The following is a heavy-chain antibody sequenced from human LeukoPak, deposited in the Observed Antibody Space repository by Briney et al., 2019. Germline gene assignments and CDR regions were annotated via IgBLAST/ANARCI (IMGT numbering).Heavy chain of an antibody. CDR1: GGTFSSYA. D-gene: IGHD2-2*02. CDR3: AREGYCSSTSCYTGLDY. J-gene: IGHJ4*02. Sequence: GSSVKVSCKASGGTFSSYAISWVRQAPGQGLEWMGGIIPIFGTANYAQKFQGRVTITTDESTSTAYMELSSLRSEDTAVYYCAREGYCSSTSCYTGLDYWGQGTLVTVSS. CDR2: IIPIFGTA. V-gene: IGHV1-69*05.